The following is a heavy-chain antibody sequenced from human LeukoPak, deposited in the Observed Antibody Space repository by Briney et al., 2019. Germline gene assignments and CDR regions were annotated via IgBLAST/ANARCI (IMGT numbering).Heavy chain of an antibody. V-gene: IGHV1-2*04. CDR2: INPNSGGT. D-gene: IGHD1-14*01. J-gene: IGHJ6*02. CDR1: GYTFTGYY. CDR3: ARDSDQPHGSYYYYGMDV. Sequence: ASVKVSCKASGYTFTGYYMHWVRQATGQGLEWMGWINPNSGGTNYAQKFQGWVTMTRDTSISTAYMELSRLRSDDTAVYYCARDSDQPHGSYYYYGMDVWGQGTTVTVSS.